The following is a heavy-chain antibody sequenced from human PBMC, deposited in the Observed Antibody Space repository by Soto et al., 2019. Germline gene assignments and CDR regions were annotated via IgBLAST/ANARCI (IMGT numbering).Heavy chain of an antibody. V-gene: IGHV4-30-2*01. Sequence: QLQLQESGSGLVKPSQTLSLTCAVSGGSINTATHSWSWIRQPPGKGLEWIGYIYHSGSTYYNPSVKRRVTISIDKSNNQFSLRRSSVTAADTAVYYCARGGGVTTTGDDYWGQGILVTVSS. D-gene: IGHD3-16*01. CDR1: GGSINTATHS. CDR3: ARGGGVTTTGDDY. CDR2: IYHSGST. J-gene: IGHJ4*02.